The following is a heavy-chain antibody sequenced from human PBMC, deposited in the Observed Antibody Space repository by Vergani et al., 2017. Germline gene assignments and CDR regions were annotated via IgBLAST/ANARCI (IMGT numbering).Heavy chain of an antibody. D-gene: IGHD3-10*01. CDR1: GGSISSYY. J-gene: IGHJ3*02. CDR2: IYYSGST. V-gene: IGHV4-59*01. Sequence: QVQLQESGPGLVKPSETLSLTCTVSGGSISSYYWSWIRQPPGKGLEWIGYIYYSGSTNYNPSLKSRVTISVDTSKNQFSLKLSSVTAADTAVYYCARERITRVRGVMAFAFDIWGQGTMVTVSS. CDR3: ARERITRVRGVMAFAFDI.